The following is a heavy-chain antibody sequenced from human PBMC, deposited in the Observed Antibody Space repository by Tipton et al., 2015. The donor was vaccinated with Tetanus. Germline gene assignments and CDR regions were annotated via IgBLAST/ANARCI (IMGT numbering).Heavy chain of an antibody. CDR1: GGSSSSFY. V-gene: IGHV4-34*01. CDR2: INQRGT. J-gene: IGHJ4*02. D-gene: IGHD2-2*01. CDR3: ARAGFEGSSSSGYFDH. Sequence: TLSLTCAVYGGSSSSFYWSWIRQPPGGGLEWIGEINQRGTSYNPSLKSRVTIAVDTFKRQFSMTLTSATAADTAVYYCARAGFEGSSSSGYFDHWGLGVLVTVSS.